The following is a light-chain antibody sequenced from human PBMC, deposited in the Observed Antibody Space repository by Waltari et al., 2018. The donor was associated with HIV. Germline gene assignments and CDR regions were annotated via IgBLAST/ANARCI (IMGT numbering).Light chain of an antibody. CDR3: QSFHGITAV. CDR2: KDD. V-gene: IGLV6-57*02. J-gene: IGLJ3*02. CDR1: SGRVASNY. Sequence: NFMLTQPHSVSASPGKTVTISCTGNSGRVASNYVQWYQQRPGSAPTTVIYKDDQRPSGVPDRFSGSINSSSNSASLTISGLKTEDEADYYCQSFHGITAVFGGGTKLTVL.